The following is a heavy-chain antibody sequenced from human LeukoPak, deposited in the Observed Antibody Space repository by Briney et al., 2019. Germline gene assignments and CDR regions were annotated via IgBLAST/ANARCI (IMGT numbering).Heavy chain of an antibody. J-gene: IGHJ6*02. CDR2: IRSKAYGGTT. D-gene: IGHD2-15*01. V-gene: IGHV3-49*04. CDR1: GFDFYNFA. Sequence: PGGSLTLSCAASGFDFYNFALSWVRQAPGKGLEWVGFIRSKAYGGTTEYAASVKGRFTISRDDTKSIAYLQMNSLKSEDTAVYYCTRERLLRRYYGMDVWGQGTTVTVSS. CDR3: TRERLLRRYYGMDV.